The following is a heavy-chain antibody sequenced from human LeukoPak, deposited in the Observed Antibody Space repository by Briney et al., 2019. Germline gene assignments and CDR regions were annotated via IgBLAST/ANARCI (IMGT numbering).Heavy chain of an antibody. CDR3: RGVTLYYYYYGMDV. D-gene: IGHD2-15*01. V-gene: IGHV4-39*07. CDR1: GGSISSSSYY. CDR2: IYYSGST. J-gene: IGHJ6*02. Sequence: KPSETLSLTCTVSGGSISSSSYYWGWIRQPPGKGLEWIGSIYYSGSTYYNPSLKSRVTISVDTSKNQFSLKLSSVTAADTAVYYCRGVTLYYYYYGMDVWGQGTTVTVSS.